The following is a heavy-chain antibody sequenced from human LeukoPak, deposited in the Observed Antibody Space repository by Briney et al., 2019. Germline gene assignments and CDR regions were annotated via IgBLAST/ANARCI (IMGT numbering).Heavy chain of an antibody. Sequence: PGRSLRLSCAASGFTFSKVWMSWVRQAPGQGLEWVGRIKSKTDGGTIDYAAPVKGRFTISRDDSKDTLFLQMNSLKTEDTAVYYCTTDLSELDDSGYYAKYFHHWGQGTLVSVSS. CDR1: GFTFSKVW. CDR2: IKSKTDGGTI. CDR3: TTDLSELDDSGYYAKYFHH. D-gene: IGHD3-22*01. J-gene: IGHJ1*01. V-gene: IGHV3-15*01.